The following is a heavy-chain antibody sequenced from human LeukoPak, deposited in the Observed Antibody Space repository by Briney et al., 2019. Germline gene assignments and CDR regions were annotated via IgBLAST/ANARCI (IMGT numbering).Heavy chain of an antibody. CDR1: GGSLSGYS. D-gene: IGHD3-10*01. CDR2: IDYSGST. V-gene: IGHV4-34*01. Sequence: KPSETLSLTCAVYGGSLSGYSWTWIRQPPGKGLEWIGEIDYSGSTNYNASLTSRLTISADTSQNQFSLQLSSVTAADTAVYYCARVYITVVRGSWFDPWGQGTLVTVSS. J-gene: IGHJ5*02. CDR3: ARVYITVVRGSWFDP.